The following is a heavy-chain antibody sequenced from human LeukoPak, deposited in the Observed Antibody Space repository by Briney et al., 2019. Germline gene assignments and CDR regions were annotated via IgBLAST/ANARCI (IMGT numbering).Heavy chain of an antibody. D-gene: IGHD6-13*01. CDR1: GYSFTNYW. V-gene: IGHV5-10-1*01. Sequence: GESLKISCKGSGYSFTNYWITWVRQMPGKGLEWMGRIGPSDSYTSYSPSFQGHVTISADKSISTAYLQWNSLKASDTAMYYRARHGIADWFDPWGQGTLDTVSS. J-gene: IGHJ5*02. CDR2: IGPSDSYT. CDR3: ARHGIADWFDP.